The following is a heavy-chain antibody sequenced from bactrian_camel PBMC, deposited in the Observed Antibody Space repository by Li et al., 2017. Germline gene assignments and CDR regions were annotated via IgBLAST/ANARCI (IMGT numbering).Heavy chain of an antibody. J-gene: IGHJ4*01. V-gene: IGHV3S7*01. CDR1: GFTFSSYG. Sequence: QVQLVESGGDSVQAGGSLRLSCAASGFTFSSYGMSWVRQAPGKGLEWVSGIYSDGSATYYADSVKGRFTISRDSAKNTVYLQMNSLNSEDTALYYCATHYTADAGYSDWAQGTQVTVS. CDR3: ATHYTADAGYSD. D-gene: IGHD4*01. CDR2: IYSDGSAT.